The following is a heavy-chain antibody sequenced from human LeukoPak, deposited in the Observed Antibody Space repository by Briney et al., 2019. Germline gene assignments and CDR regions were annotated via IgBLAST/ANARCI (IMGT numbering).Heavy chain of an antibody. CDR1: GFTFYDFT. CDR3: ARDRVDGCSSTSCYWVYYYMDV. J-gene: IGHJ6*03. D-gene: IGHD2-2*01. Sequence: PGGSLRLSCAASGFTFYDFTLNWVRQAPGKGLEWVSSISSSSSYIHYADSVKGRFTISRDNAKNSLYLQMNSLRAEDTAVYYCARDRVDGCSSTSCYWVYYYMDVWGKGTTVTVSS. V-gene: IGHV3-21*01. CDR2: ISSSSSYI.